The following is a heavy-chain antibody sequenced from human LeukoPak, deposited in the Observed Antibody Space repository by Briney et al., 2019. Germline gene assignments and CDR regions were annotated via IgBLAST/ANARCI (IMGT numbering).Heavy chain of an antibody. CDR2: NSGNGAKT. D-gene: IGHD3-16*01. V-gene: IGHV3-23*01. Sequence: GGSLRLSCAASGFTFSSYAMSWVRQAPGKGLEWVSGNSGNGAKTYYADSVKGRFTISRDNSKNTLYLQMNSLRAEDTAVYYCASPRFGLAYYYGMDVWGEGTTVTVSS. CDR1: GFTFSSYA. J-gene: IGHJ6*04. CDR3: ASPRFGLAYYYGMDV.